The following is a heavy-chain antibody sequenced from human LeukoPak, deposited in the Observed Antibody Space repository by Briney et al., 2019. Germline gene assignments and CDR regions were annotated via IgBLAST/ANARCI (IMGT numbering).Heavy chain of an antibody. V-gene: IGHV3-23*01. CDR1: GFTFRSYA. Sequence: PGGSLRLSCAASGFTFRSYAMSWVRQAPGKGLEWVSAIGGSGDSTYYAVSVKGRFTISRDNSKNTLYLQMNSLRAEDTAVYYCSKNIRVGASERGYMDVWGKGTTVTVSS. CDR3: SKNIRVGASERGYMDV. J-gene: IGHJ6*03. D-gene: IGHD1-26*01. CDR2: IGGSGDST.